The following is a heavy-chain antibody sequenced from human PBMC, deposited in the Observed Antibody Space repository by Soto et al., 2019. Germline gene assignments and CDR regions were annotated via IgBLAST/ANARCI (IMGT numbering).Heavy chain of an antibody. V-gene: IGHV3-48*02. CDR2: ISSGSKTI. D-gene: IGHD3-3*01. CDR3: PSEAILGVRSFDS. CDR1: GFTFSGYS. Sequence: GVSLRLSCAASGFTFSGYSVNWVRQAPGKGLEWVSYISSGSKTIYYAESVKGRFTVSRDNARNSQYLQMNSLRDEHTDVDYCPSEAILGVRSFDSWGPGTLVSVS. J-gene: IGHJ4*02.